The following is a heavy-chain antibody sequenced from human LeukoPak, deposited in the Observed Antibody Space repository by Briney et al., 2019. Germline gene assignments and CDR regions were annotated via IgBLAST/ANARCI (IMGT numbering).Heavy chain of an antibody. CDR3: ARSGYSYGYPYYYYMDV. Sequence: SVKVSCKASGGTFSSYAISWVRQAPGQGLEWMGGIIPIFGTANYAQKFQGRVTITADKSTSTAYMELSSLRSEDTAVYYCARSGYSYGYPYYYYMDVWGKGTTVTVSS. D-gene: IGHD5-18*01. J-gene: IGHJ6*03. CDR2: IIPIFGTA. V-gene: IGHV1-69*06. CDR1: GGTFSSYA.